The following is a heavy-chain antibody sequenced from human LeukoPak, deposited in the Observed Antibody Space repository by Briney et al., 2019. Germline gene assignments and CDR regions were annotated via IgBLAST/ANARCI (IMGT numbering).Heavy chain of an antibody. CDR3: ARAGGTAMVFFDY. J-gene: IGHJ4*02. D-gene: IGHD5-18*01. CDR2: INHTGSST. CDR1: GYTLTNYY. V-gene: IGHV1-46*03. Sequence: SSVTVSCKASGYTLTNYYMHWVRQAPGQGLEWMGLINHTGSSTNYAQKFRGRVTMTRDTSTSTVYMELSSLRSEDTAVYYCARAGGTAMVFFDYWGQGTLVTVSS.